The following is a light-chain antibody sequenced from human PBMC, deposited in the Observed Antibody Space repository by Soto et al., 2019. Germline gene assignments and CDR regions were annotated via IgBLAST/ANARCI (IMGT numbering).Light chain of an antibody. J-gene: IGKJ1*01. V-gene: IGKV1-5*01. CDR3: QQYKSYWT. CDR2: DAS. CDR1: PSISTW. Sequence: DIQMTQSPSTLSAYLGDRVTITCRASPSISTWLAWYQQKPGKAPKPLIHDASSLESGGPSRFSGSGSGTEFTLTISSLQPDDFATYHCQQYKSYWTFGQGPKVEIK.